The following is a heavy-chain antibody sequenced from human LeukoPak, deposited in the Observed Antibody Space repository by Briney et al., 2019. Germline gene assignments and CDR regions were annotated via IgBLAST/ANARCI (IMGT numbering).Heavy chain of an antibody. V-gene: IGHV1-46*01. Sequence: ASVTVSCTASGFTFTAYWMHWVRQAPGQGLEWMGVVNPTADNRVYAQKFQGRVTMTRDTSTSTAYMELSSLRSEDTAVYFCARDNSRREGGTTFWWFDPWGQGTLVTVSS. J-gene: IGHJ5*02. D-gene: IGHD1-26*01. CDR1: GFTFTAYW. CDR2: VNPTADNR. CDR3: ARDNSRREGGTTFWWFDP.